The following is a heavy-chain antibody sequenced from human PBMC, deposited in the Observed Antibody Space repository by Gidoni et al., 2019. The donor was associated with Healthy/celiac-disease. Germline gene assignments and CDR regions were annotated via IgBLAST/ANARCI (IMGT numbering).Heavy chain of an antibody. V-gene: IGHV3-33*01. CDR2: IWYDGSNK. CDR3: ARGSGSYLFDY. Sequence: QVQLVESGGGVVQPGRSLRLSCAASGFTFSSYGMHWVRQATGKGLEWVAVIWYDGSNKYYADSVKGRFTISRDNSKNTLYLQMNSLRAEDTAVYYCARGSGSYLFDYWGQGTLVTVSS. CDR1: GFTFSSYG. D-gene: IGHD1-26*01. J-gene: IGHJ4*02.